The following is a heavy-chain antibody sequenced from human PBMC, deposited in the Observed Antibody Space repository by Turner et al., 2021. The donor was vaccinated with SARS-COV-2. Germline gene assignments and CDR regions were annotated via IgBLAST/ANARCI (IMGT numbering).Heavy chain of an antibody. V-gene: IGHV3-7*01. J-gene: IGHJ4*02. D-gene: IGHD6-13*01. CDR1: DSSLSMLW. CDR2: VNQDGRKI. Sequence: EEQLVESGGELFQTGGSHRLSCRDSDSSLSMLWMTWIRPAPGKGLGWVASVNQDGRKIDHSDPVGGRFTVTRSNAGNSLYPLMNSLRVDDTAMYYCVRVFDSWGQGTLVTVSS. CDR3: VRVFDS.